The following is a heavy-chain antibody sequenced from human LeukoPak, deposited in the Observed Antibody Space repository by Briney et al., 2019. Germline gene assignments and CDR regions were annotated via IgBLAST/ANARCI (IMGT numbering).Heavy chain of an antibody. CDR2: INPNSGGT. CDR1: GYTFTGYY. Sequence: ASVKVSCKASGYTFTGYYMHWVRQAPGQGLEWMGWINPNSGGTNYAQKFQGWVTMTRDTSISTAYMELISLRSDDTAVYYCARDDSSNWSADFDYWGQGTLVTVSS. D-gene: IGHD6-13*01. CDR3: ARDDSSNWSADFDY. J-gene: IGHJ4*02. V-gene: IGHV1-2*04.